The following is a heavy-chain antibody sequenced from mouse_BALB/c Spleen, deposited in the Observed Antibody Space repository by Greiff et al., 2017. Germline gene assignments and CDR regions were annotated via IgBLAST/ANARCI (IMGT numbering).Heavy chain of an antibody. D-gene: IGHD2-4*01. Sequence: EVQLQQSGPGLVKPGGSLKISCAASGFTFSSYTMSWVRQTPGKRLEWVGTISSGGGNTYYPDCLKGRFTISRDNSKNNVYLQMSSLKAEDTALYYCASQYDNDDAMDYWGPGTPVTVSA. V-gene: IGHV5-9*03. CDR2: ISSGGGNT. J-gene: IGHJ4*01. CDR1: GFTFSSYT. CDR3: ASQYDNDDAMDY.